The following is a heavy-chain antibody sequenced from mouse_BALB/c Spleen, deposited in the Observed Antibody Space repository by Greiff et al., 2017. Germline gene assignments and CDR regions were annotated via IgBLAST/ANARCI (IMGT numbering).Heavy chain of an antibody. CDR2: IWAGGST. Sequence: VQLVESGPGLVAPSQSLSITCTVSGFSLTSYGVHWVRQPPGKGLEWLGVIWAGGSTNYNSALMSRLSISKDNSKSQVFLKMNSLQTDDTAMYYCARDPLDSSGYEFAYWGQGTLVTVSA. CDR3: ARDPLDSSGYEFAY. J-gene: IGHJ3*01. D-gene: IGHD3-2*01. CDR1: GFSLTSYG. V-gene: IGHV2-9*02.